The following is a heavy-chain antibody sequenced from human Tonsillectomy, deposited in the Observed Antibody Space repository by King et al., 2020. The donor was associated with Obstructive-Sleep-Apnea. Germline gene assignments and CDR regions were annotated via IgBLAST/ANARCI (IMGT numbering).Heavy chain of an antibody. V-gene: IGHV4-38-2*02. CDR1: GSSISSGYY. CDR2: IYHTGNT. Sequence: VPLQESGPGLVKPSETLSLTCTVSGSSISSGYYWGRIRQPPGKGLEWIGTIYHTGNTYYNPSLKSRVTISVDTSKNQFSLRLRSVTAADTAVYYCAREDVVVAVAATSGGWFDPWGQGTLVTVSS. J-gene: IGHJ5*02. CDR3: AREDVVVAVAATSGGWFDP. D-gene: IGHD2-15*01.